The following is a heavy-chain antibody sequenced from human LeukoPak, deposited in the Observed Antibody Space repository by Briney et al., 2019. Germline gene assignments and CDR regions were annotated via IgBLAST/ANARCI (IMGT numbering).Heavy chain of an antibody. CDR1: GFTFSSYA. CDR3: TRHSVVIATGWFDP. CDR2: IRSKANSYAT. J-gene: IGHJ5*02. D-gene: IGHD3-22*01. V-gene: IGHV3-73*01. Sequence: PGGSLRLSCAASGFTFSSYAMHWVRQASGKGLEWVGRIRSKANSYATAYAASVKGRFTISRDDSKNTAYLQMNSLKTEDTAVYYCTRHSVVIATGWFDPWGQGTLVTVSS.